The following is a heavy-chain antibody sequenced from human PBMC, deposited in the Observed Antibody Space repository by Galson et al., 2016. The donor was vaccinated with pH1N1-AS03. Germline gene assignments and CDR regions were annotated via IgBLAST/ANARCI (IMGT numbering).Heavy chain of an antibody. CDR2: VHTSGST. V-gene: IGHV4-4*07. CDR1: GGSIANLY. D-gene: IGHD1-26*01. CDR3: ARVGGLSYPHPRWDVDV. Sequence: SETLSLTCTISGGSIANLYWSWIRQSAGKGLEWIGRVHTSGSTNYNPSLKSRVSMSIVTSTKKFSLRLTSVTAADTAVYYCARVGGLSYPHPRWDVDVWGEGTTVIVSS. J-gene: IGHJ6*02.